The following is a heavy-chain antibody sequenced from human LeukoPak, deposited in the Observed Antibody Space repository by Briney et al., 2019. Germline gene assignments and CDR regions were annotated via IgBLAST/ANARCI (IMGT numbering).Heavy chain of an antibody. Sequence: SQTLSLTCIASGGSISNGDYYWSWIRQHPGKGLEWMGYIHYSGITYYNPSLKSRVTISVDTSKNQFSLKLSSVTAADTAVYYCASQRVGGFFDYWGQGTLVTVSS. CDR2: IHYSGIT. V-gene: IGHV4-31*03. D-gene: IGHD3-10*01. CDR3: ASQRVGGFFDY. J-gene: IGHJ4*02. CDR1: GGSISNGDYY.